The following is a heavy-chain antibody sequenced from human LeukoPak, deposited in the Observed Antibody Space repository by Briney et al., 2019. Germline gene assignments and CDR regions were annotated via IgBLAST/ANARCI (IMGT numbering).Heavy chain of an antibody. J-gene: IGHJ6*03. D-gene: IGHD2-15*01. CDR2: VDPEDGET. V-gene: IGHV1-69-2*01. Sequence: ASVNVSCKASGYTFTDYYMHWVQQAPGKGLEWMGRVDPEDGETIYAEKFQGRVTITADTSTDTAYMELSSLRSEDTAVYYCANIGCSGGSCYQGYYYYYMDVWGKGTTVTVSS. CDR1: GYTFTDYY. CDR3: ANIGCSGGSCYQGYYYYYMDV.